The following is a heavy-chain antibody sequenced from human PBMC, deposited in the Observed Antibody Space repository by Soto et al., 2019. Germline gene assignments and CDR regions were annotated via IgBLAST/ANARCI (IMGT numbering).Heavy chain of an antibody. J-gene: IGHJ4*02. D-gene: IGHD3-10*01. V-gene: IGHV1-18*01. CDR1: GYTFTSYG. CDR2: ISAYNGNT. Sequence: ASVKVSCKASGYTFTSYGISWVRQAPGQGLEWMGWISAYNGNTNYAQKLQGRVTMTTDTSTSTAYMERRSLRSDDTAVYYCARIWFGEGHADYWGQGTLVNVSS. CDR3: ARIWFGEGHADY.